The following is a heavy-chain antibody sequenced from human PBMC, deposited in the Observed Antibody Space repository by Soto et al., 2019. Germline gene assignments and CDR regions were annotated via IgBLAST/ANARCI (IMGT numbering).Heavy chain of an antibody. V-gene: IGHV3-23*01. CDR2: ISGSGSTT. D-gene: IGHD2-21*02. CDR3: AHTRGYSVFDCYYS. CDR1: GCSFSTYA. Sequence: RTLRRSGAASGCSFSTYAMTWVRHAPGKGLEWVSAISGSGSTTYYADSVKVRFTISRDNSINRLYLQMNSLRTEDTAVYYCAHTRGYSVFDCYYSWGQGATVTV. J-gene: IGHJ3*02.